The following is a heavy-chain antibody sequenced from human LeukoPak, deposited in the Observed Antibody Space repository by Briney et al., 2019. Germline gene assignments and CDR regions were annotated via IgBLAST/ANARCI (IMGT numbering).Heavy chain of an antibody. Sequence: PGRSLRLSCAASGFTFSSYAMHWVRQAPGKGLEWVAVISYDGSNKYYADSVKGRFTISRDNSKNTLYLQMNSLRAEDTAVYYCAREGFGELTDYYCDYWGQGTLVTVSS. CDR3: AREGFGELTDYYCDY. D-gene: IGHD3-10*01. CDR2: ISYDGSNK. V-gene: IGHV3-30*04. J-gene: IGHJ4*02. CDR1: GFTFSSYA.